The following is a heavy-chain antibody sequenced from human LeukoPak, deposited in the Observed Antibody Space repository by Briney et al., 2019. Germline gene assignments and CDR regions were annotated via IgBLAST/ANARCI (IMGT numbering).Heavy chain of an antibody. V-gene: IGHV3-23*01. Sequence: PGGSLRLSCAASGFAFSSYAMSWVRQAAGKGLEWVSGISGSGDRTYYADSVKGRFTISRDNSKNTLYLQMNSLRAEDTAIYYCAKDMLYSSHIYYFDYWGQGTLVTVSS. J-gene: IGHJ4*02. D-gene: IGHD6-13*01. CDR2: ISGSGDRT. CDR3: AKDMLYSSHIYYFDY. CDR1: GFAFSSYA.